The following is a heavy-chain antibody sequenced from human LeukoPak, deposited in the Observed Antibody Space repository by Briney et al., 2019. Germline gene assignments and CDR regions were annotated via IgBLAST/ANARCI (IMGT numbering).Heavy chain of an antibody. J-gene: IGHJ4*02. V-gene: IGHV3-23*02. CDR3: AKVSAWAMVGATYFDY. CDR1: GFTFSSYA. CDR2: ISGNSGST. Sequence: GGSLRLSCAASGFTFSSYAMSWVRQAPGKGLEWVSSISGNSGSTYYEDSVKGRFTISRDNSKNTVYLQMNSLRAEDPAVYYCAKVSAWAMVGATYFDYWGQGTLVTVSS. D-gene: IGHD1-26*01.